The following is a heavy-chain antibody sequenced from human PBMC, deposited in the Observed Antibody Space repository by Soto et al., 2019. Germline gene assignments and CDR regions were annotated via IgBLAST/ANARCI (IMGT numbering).Heavy chain of an antibody. CDR3: ARARYRFGIIGYYAFDY. Sequence: SETLSLTCTVSGDFISNTTYYWAWVRQAPGKGLEWVGSIYFSGSGTSHYNPSLKSRVTISVDTSKNQFSLKLTSVTAADTAVYYCARARYRFGIIGYYAFDYWGQGTLVTVSS. CDR2: IYFSGSGTS. V-gene: IGHV4-39*01. CDR1: GDFISNTTYY. D-gene: IGHD3-3*01. J-gene: IGHJ4*02.